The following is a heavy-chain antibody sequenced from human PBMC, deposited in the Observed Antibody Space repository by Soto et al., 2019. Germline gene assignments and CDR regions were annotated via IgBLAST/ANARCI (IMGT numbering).Heavy chain of an antibody. D-gene: IGHD5-18*01. V-gene: IGHV1-69*06. CDR1: GGTFSSYA. CDR2: IIPIFGTA. Sequence: SVKVSCKASGGTFSSYAVSWVRQAPGQGLEWMGGIIPIFGTANYAQKFQGRVTITADKSTSTAYMELSSLRSEDTAVYYCASVDTDMVDDFDIWGQGTMVTVSS. CDR3: ASVDTDMVDDFDI. J-gene: IGHJ3*02.